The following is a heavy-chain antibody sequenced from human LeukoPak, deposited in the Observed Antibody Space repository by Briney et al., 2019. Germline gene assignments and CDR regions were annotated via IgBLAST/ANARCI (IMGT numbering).Heavy chain of an antibody. CDR2: IYYSGST. D-gene: IGHD2-2*01. J-gene: IGHJ5*02. V-gene: IGHV4-39*01. CDR3: ARHGPLGYCSSTSCYKAWFDP. CDR1: GGSISSSSYY. Sequence: SETLSLTCTVSGGSISSSSYYWGWIRQPPGKGLEWIGSIYYSGSTYYNPSLKSRVTISVDTSKNQFSLKLSSVTAADTAVYYCARHGPLGYCSSTSCYKAWFDPWGQGTLVTVSS.